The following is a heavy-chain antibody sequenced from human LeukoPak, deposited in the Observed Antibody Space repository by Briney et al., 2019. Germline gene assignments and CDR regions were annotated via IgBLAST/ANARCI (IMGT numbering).Heavy chain of an antibody. J-gene: IGHJ5*02. CDR3: ARAGGIVVVPAALNSGNWFDP. V-gene: IGHV1-69*05. D-gene: IGHD2-2*01. CDR1: GGTSSSYA. CDR2: IIPFFGTA. Sequence: ASVKVSCKASGGTSSSYAISWVRQAPGQGLEWMGGIIPFFGTANYAQKFQGRVTITTDESTSTAYMELSSLRSEDTAVYYCARAGGIVVVPAALNSGNWFDPWGQGTLVTVSS.